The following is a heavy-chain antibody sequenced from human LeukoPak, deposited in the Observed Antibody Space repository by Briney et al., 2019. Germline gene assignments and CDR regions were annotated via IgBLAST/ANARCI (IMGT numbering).Heavy chain of an antibody. CDR1: GYSISSGYY. V-gene: IGHV4-38-2*02. CDR3: ARDTD. D-gene: IGHD4-11*01. CDR2: IYHSGST. J-gene: IGHJ4*02. Sequence: SETLSLTCTVSGYSISSGYYWGWIRQPPGKGLEWIGSIYHSGSTYYNPSLKSRVTISVDTSKNQFSLKLSSVIAADTAVYYCARDTDWGQGTLVTVSS.